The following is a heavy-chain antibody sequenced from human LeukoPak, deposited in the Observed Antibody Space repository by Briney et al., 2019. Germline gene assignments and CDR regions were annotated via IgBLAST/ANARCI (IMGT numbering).Heavy chain of an antibody. CDR3: AKARNSLGFNAFDI. CDR2: ISWNSGSI. D-gene: IGHD1-14*01. J-gene: IGHJ3*02. CDR1: GFTFDDYG. V-gene: IGHV3-9*01. Sequence: GGALRHSCAASGFTFDDYGMHWVGHAPGEGLEWGSGISWNSGSIAYADSVKGRFTISRDNAKNSLYLQMNSLRAEDTALFYCAKARNSLGFNAFDIWGQGTMVTVSS.